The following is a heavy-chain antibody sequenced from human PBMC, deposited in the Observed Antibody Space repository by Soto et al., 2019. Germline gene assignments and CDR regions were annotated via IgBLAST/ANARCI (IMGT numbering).Heavy chain of an antibody. J-gene: IGHJ4*02. V-gene: IGHV3-7*03. CDR3: TSDRYPRFYHGSGSYPYY. Sequence: GGSLRLSCAASGFTFSSFWMSWVRQAPGKGLEWVANIKTDGSETHYVDSVKGRFTISRDNPKTSLFLQMNSLRVEDTAVYFCTSDRYPRFYHGSGSYPYYWGQGTPVTAPQ. CDR1: GFTFSSFW. D-gene: IGHD3-10*01. CDR2: IKTDGSET.